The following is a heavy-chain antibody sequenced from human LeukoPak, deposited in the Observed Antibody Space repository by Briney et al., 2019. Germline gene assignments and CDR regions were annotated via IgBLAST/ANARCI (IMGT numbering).Heavy chain of an antibody. D-gene: IGHD3-22*01. Sequence: SETLSLTCTVSGGSISSSSYYWGWIRQPPGKGLEWIGEINHSGSTNYNPSLKSRVTISVDTSKNQFSLKLSSVTAADTAVYYCARAKDDSSGYYSFDYWGQGTLVTVSS. CDR3: ARAKDDSSGYYSFDY. V-gene: IGHV4-39*07. CDR2: INHSGST. J-gene: IGHJ4*02. CDR1: GGSISSSSYY.